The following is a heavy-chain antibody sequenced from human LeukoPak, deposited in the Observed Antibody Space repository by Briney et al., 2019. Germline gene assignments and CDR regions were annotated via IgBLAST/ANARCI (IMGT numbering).Heavy chain of an antibody. CDR3: ARVLRDIAAAGSGIFDY. J-gene: IGHJ4*02. CDR1: GFTFSDYY. CDR2: ISSSGSTI. V-gene: IGHV3-11*01. Sequence: GGSLRLSCAASGFTFSDYYMSWIRQAPGKGLEWVSYISSSGSTIYYADFVKGRFTISRDNAKNSLYLQMNSLRAEDTAVYYCARVLRDIAAAGSGIFDYWGQGTLVTVSS. D-gene: IGHD6-13*01.